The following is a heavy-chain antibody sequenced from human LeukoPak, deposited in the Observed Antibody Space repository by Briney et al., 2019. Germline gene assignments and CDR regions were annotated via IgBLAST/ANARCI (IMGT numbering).Heavy chain of an antibody. CDR3: ARGNNWNLLGRYYYYYGMDV. V-gene: IGHV3-53*01. D-gene: IGHD1-20*01. J-gene: IGHJ6*02. CDR1: GFTVSSNY. CDR2: IYSGGST. Sequence: GGSLRLSCAASGFTVSSNYMSWVRQAPGKGLEWVSVIYSGGSTYYADSVKGRFTISRDNSKNTLYLQMNSLRAEDTAVYYCARGNNWNLLGRYYYYYGMDVWGQGTTVTVSS.